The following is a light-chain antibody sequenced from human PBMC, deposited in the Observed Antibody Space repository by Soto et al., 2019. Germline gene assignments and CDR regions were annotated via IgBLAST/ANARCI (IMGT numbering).Light chain of an antibody. CDR1: QSISSW. CDR3: QQYHTYPCT. CDR2: KAS. J-gene: IGKJ1*01. V-gene: IGKV1-5*03. Sequence: DIQMTQSPSTLSASVGDRVTITCRASQSISSWLAWYQQKPGKAPKLLIYKASSLESGVPSRFSDSGSGTEFTLTISSLQPDDFATYYCQQYHTYPCTFGQGTKVEI.